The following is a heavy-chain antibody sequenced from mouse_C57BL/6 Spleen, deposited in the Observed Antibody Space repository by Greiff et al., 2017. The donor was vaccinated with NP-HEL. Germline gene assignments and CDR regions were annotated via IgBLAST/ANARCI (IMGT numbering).Heavy chain of an antibody. V-gene: IGHV5-6*01. CDR2: ISSGGSYT. Sequence: EVKLVESGGDLVKPGGSLKLSCAASGFTFSSYGMSWVRQTPDKRLEWVATISSGGSYTYYPDSVKGRFTISRDNAKNTLYLQMSSLKSEDTAMYYCARPYYYGSSYEAWFAYWGQGTLVTVSA. D-gene: IGHD1-1*01. CDR3: ARPYYYGSSYEAWFAY. J-gene: IGHJ3*01. CDR1: GFTFSSYG.